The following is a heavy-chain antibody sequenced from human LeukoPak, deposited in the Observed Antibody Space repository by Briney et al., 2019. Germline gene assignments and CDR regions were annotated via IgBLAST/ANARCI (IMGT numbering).Heavy chain of an antibody. J-gene: IGHJ4*02. Sequence: SETLSLTCTVSGGSISSSSYYWGWIRQPPGKGLEWIGRIYTSGSTNYNPSLKSRVTMSVDTSKNQFSLKLSSVTAADTAVYYCARAYDSSEWWGQGTLVTVSS. CDR2: IYTSGST. CDR3: ARAYDSSEW. CDR1: GGSISSSSYY. D-gene: IGHD3-22*01. V-gene: IGHV4-61*05.